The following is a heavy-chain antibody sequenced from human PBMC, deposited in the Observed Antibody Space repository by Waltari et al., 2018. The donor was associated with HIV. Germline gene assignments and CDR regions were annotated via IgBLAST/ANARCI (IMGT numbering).Heavy chain of an antibody. D-gene: IGHD1-1*01. CDR3: ASKTTGWYAH. CDR2: ISGSGTTT. CDR1: GFSFSASY. Sequence: QVQLAESGGGLVKPGGSLRLSCAASGFSFSASYMSWIRQAPGKGLEWVSYISGSGTTTYYIESVKGRFTISRDNAKESVFLQMTSLRPEDTAIYYCASKTTGWYAHWGRGALVTVSS. J-gene: IGHJ5*02. V-gene: IGHV3-11*01.